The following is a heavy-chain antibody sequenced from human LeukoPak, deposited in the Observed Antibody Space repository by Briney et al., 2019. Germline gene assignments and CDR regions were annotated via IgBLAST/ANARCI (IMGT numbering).Heavy chain of an antibody. CDR1: GFTFNNYE. J-gene: IGHJ4*02. Sequence: GGSLRLSCAPSGFTFNNYEIIWVRPAPGKGLEWISYISKTGSITYYADSVKGRFTISRDNGKNLLYLQMNTLRAEDTAIYYCAREGRYYFDYWGQGALVTVSS. V-gene: IGHV3-48*03. CDR2: ISKTGSIT. CDR3: AREGRYYFDY.